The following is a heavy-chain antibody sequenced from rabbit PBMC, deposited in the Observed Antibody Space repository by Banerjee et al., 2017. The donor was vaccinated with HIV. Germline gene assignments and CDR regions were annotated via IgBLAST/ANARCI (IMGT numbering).Heavy chain of an antibody. V-gene: IGHV1S45*01. J-gene: IGHJ4*01. Sequence: QEQPEESGGDLVQPEGSLALTCTASGFSFSSSYWICWVRQAPGKGLEWIACIYAGSSGSTYYASWAKGRFTISKTSSTTVTLQMTSLTAADTATYFCARERGSYDDYGDPFNLWGQGTLVTVS. CDR1: GFSFSSSYW. CDR2: IYAGSSGST. D-gene: IGHD2-1*01. CDR3: ARERGSYDDYGDPFNL.